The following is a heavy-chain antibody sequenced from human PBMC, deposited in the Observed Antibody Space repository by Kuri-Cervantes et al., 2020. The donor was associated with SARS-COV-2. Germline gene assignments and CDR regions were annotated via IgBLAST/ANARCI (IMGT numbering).Heavy chain of an antibody. CDR2: IGTAGDP. J-gene: IGHJ6*02. CDR1: GFTFSSYD. Sequence: GGSLRLSCAASGFTFSSYDMHWVRQATGKGLEWVSAIGTAGDPYYPGSVKGRFTISRENAKNSLYLQMNSLRAGDTAVYYCARDLGSTYYEFFYYYYGMDVWGQGTTVTVSS. D-gene: IGHD3-3*01. V-gene: IGHV3-13*05. CDR3: ARDLGSTYYEFFYYYYGMDV.